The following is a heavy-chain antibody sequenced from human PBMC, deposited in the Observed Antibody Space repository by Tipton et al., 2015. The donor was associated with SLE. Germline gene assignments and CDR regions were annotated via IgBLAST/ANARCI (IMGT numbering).Heavy chain of an antibody. J-gene: IGHJ6*02. CDR3: ARGLLTWRGAVVGVDV. CDR1: GGSISGYY. Sequence: TLSLTCTVSGGSISGYYWSWVRQPPGKGLGWIGYIHYSGSTGYNPSLKSRVTISVDTAKNQFSLKLTSVTAADTAVYYCARGLLTWRGAVVGVDVWGQGTTVDVSS. D-gene: IGHD2-15*01. CDR2: IHYSGST. V-gene: IGHV4-59*08.